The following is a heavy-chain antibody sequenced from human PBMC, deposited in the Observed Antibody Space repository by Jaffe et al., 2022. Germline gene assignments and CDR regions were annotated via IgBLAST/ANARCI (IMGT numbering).Heavy chain of an antibody. CDR1: GGTFSSYT. Sequence: QVQLVQSGAEVKKPGSSVKVSCKASGGTFSSYTISWVRQAPGQGLEWMGRIIPILGIANYAQKFQGRVTITADKSTSTAYMELSSLRSEDTAVYYCAMQVPHRIVVVPAAIRPVRDYWGQGTLVTVSS. J-gene: IGHJ4*02. V-gene: IGHV1-69*02. CDR3: AMQVPHRIVVVPAAIRPVRDY. CDR2: IIPILGIA. D-gene: IGHD2-2*01.